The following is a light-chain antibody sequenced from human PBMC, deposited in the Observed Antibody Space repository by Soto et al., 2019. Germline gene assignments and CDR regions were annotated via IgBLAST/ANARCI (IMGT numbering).Light chain of an antibody. J-gene: IGKJ1*01. V-gene: IGKV3-20*01. Sequence: IVLTQSPGTLSLSPGEGATLSCRASQSITTHYLAWYQQKPGQTPRLLIYGASRRATGIPDRFSGSGSGTDFTLTISRLEPEDFAVYYCQHYGSSPRFGQGTKVEIK. CDR3: QHYGSSPR. CDR2: GAS. CDR1: QSITTHY.